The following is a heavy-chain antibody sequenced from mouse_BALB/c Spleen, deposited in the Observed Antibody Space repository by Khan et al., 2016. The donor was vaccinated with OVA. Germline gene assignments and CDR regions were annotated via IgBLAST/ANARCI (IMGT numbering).Heavy chain of an antibody. CDR2: ISYSGST. D-gene: IGHD4-1*01. J-gene: IGHJ4*01. CDR3: ASELGRYYALDY. Sequence: EVQLQESGPGLVKPSQSLSLTYTVTGYSITSDYAWNWIRQFPGNKLEWMGYISYSGSTTYNPSLKSRISNTRDTSKDQFFLQLKSVTSEDTAAYYCASELGRYYALDYWGQGTSVTVSS. V-gene: IGHV3-2*02. CDR1: GYSITSDYA.